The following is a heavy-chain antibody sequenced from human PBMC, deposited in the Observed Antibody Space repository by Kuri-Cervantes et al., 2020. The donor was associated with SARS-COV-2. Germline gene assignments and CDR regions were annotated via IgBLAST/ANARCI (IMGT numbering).Heavy chain of an antibody. CDR2: ISGSGGSI. Sequence: GGSLRLSCAASGFTFSSYAMSWVRQAPGKGLEWVSAISGSGGSIYYADSVKGRFTISRDNAKNSLYLQMNSLRAEDTAVYYCAREDYDFWRSPYYYYMDVWGKGTTVTVSS. CDR3: AREDYDFWRSPYYYYMDV. V-gene: IGHV3-23*01. J-gene: IGHJ6*03. CDR1: GFTFSSYA. D-gene: IGHD3-3*01.